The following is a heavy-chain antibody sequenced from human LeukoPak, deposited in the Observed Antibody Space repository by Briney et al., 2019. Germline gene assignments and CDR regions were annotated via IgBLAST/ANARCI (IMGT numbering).Heavy chain of an antibody. CDR1: GGSISSYY. CDR3: ARDSRYYYVRGSYYSYSYYVWDV. J-gene: IGHJ6*04. CDR2: IYYSGST. Sequence: SETLSLTCTVSGGSISSYYWSWIRQPPGKGLEWIGYIYYSGSTNYNPSLKSRVTISVDTSKNQFSLKLSSVTAADTAVYYCARDSRYYYVRGSYYSYSYYVWDVGAKGPRVPVP. D-gene: IGHD3-10*02. V-gene: IGHV4-59*01.